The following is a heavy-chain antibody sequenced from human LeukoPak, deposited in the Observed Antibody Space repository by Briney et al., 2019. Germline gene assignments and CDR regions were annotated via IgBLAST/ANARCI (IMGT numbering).Heavy chain of an antibody. CDR3: ARERIRPSLGSDAFDI. CDR1: GVSISSYY. CDR2: MYSSGST. V-gene: IGHV4-59*12. Sequence: SETLSLTCTVSGVSISSYYWSWIRQPPGKGLEWIGYMYSSGSTNYTPSLKSRVTISGDTSKNQFSLKLTSVTAADTAVYYCARERIRPSLGSDAFDIWGQGTMVTVPS. D-gene: IGHD3-3*02. J-gene: IGHJ3*02.